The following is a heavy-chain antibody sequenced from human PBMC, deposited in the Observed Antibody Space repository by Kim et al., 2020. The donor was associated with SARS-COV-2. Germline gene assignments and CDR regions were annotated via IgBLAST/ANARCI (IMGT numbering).Heavy chain of an antibody. Sequence: YADSGKGRFTISRDKSKTTVYLQMSSLRADDTAVYYCAKDKVGATFYFEYWGQGTLVTVSS. J-gene: IGHJ4*02. CDR3: AKDKVGATFYFEY. D-gene: IGHD1-26*01. V-gene: IGHV3-23*01.